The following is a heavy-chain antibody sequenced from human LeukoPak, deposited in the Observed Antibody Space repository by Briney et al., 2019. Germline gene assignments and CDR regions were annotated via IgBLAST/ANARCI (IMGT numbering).Heavy chain of an antibody. D-gene: IGHD2-15*01. CDR2: MNPKVGNT. CDR1: GYPFNNYD. Sequence: SVKVSCKASGYPFNNYDINWVRQATGQGLEWMGWMNPKVGNTGFAQKFQGRVTMTRYTSISTAYMELSTLRSEDTAVYYCARGPPPYCSVDSCYSFLYFPHWGQGSLDRVST. J-gene: IGHJ1*01. V-gene: IGHV1-8*01. CDR3: ARGPPPYCSVDSCYSFLYFPH.